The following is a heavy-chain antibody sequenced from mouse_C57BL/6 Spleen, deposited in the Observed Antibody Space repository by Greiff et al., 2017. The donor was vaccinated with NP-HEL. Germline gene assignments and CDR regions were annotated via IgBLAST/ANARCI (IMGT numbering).Heavy chain of an antibody. V-gene: IGHV5-17*01. Sequence: VQLVESGGGLVKPGGSLKLSCAASGFTFSDYGMHWVRQAPEKGLEWVAYISSGSSTIYYADTVKGRFTISRDNAKNTLFLQMTSLRSEDTAMYYCARYYYGSSHYAMDYWGQGTSVTVSS. CDR2: ISSGSSTI. D-gene: IGHD1-1*01. J-gene: IGHJ4*01. CDR3: ARYYYGSSHYAMDY. CDR1: GFTFSDYG.